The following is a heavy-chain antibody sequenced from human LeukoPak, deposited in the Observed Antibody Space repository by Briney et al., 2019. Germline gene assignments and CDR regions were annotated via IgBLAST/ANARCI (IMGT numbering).Heavy chain of an antibody. CDR3: ARVGYSSGYYYYYYMDV. J-gene: IGHJ6*03. V-gene: IGHV1-69*06. Sequence: PGSSVKVSCKASGGTFSSYAISWVRQAPGQGLEWMGGIIPIFGTANYAQKFQGRVTITADKSTSTAYMELSSLRSEDTAVYYCARVGYSSGYYYYYYMDVWGKGTTVTVSS. D-gene: IGHD6-19*01. CDR2: IIPIFGTA. CDR1: GGTFSSYA.